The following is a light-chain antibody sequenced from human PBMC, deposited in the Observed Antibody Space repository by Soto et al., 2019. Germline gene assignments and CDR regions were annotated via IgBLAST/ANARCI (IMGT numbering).Light chain of an antibody. V-gene: IGKV3-20*01. CDR3: HDYGNSPLT. CDR1: QSVSSRS. Sequence: VLTQSPGTLSLSPGERATVSCRASQSVSSRSIAWYQQKPGQAPRLLIYGASSRATGIPDRFSGSGSGTDFTLTISGLEPEDFAVYYCHDYGNSPLTFGQGTKVEIK. J-gene: IGKJ1*01. CDR2: GAS.